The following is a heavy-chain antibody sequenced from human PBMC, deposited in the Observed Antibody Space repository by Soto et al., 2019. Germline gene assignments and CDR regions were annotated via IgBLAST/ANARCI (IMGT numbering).Heavy chain of an antibody. CDR3: ARGKVDYFDY. Sequence: ASVKVSCKASGDTFTSYDINWVRQATGQGLEWMGWMNPNSGNTGHAQKFQGRVTMTRNTSISTAYMELSSLRSEDTAVYYCARGKVDYFDYWGQGTLVTVSS. D-gene: IGHD1-26*01. V-gene: IGHV1-8*01. CDR2: MNPNSGNT. CDR1: GDTFTSYD. J-gene: IGHJ4*02.